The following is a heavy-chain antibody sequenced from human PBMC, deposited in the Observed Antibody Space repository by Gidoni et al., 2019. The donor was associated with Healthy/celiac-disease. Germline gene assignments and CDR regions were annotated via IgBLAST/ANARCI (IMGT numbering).Heavy chain of an antibody. CDR1: GFTFRSYG. J-gene: IGHJ4*02. CDR3: AKSVDIKLWNYFDY. Sequence: QVQLVESGGGVVQPGRSLRLSCAASGFTFRSYGMHWVRQAPGKGLEWVAVISYDGSNKYYADSVKGRFTISRDNSKNTLYLQMNSLRAEDTAVYYCAKSVDIKLWNYFDYWGQGTLVTVSS. V-gene: IGHV3-30*18. D-gene: IGHD5-12*01. CDR2: ISYDGSNK.